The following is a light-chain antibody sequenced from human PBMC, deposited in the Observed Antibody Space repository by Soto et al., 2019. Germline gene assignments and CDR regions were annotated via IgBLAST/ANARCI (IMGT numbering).Light chain of an antibody. CDR3: QQYNSYSQWT. J-gene: IGKJ1*01. Sequence: DIQMTQSPSTLSASVGDRVTITCRASPSISSWLAWYQQKPGKAPKLLLYKASSLESGVPSRFSGSGSGTEFTLTISSLQPDDLATYYCQQYNSYSQWTFGQGTKVEIK. CDR1: PSISSW. V-gene: IGKV1-5*03. CDR2: KAS.